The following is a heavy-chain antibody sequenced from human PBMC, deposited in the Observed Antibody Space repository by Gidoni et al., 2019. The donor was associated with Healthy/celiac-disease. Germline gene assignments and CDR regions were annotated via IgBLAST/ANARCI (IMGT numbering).Heavy chain of an antibody. CDR1: GFTFSSYS. V-gene: IGHV3-21*01. J-gene: IGHJ6*02. Sequence: EVQLVESGGGLVKPGGSLRLSCAASGFTFSSYSLNWVRQAPGKGLEWVSSISSSSSYIYYADSVKGRFTISRDNAKNSLYLQMNSLRAEDTAAYYCARVHPVTTSDHYYYGMDVWGQGTTVTVSS. CDR3: ARVHPVTTSDHYYYGMDV. D-gene: IGHD4-4*01. CDR2: ISSSSSYI.